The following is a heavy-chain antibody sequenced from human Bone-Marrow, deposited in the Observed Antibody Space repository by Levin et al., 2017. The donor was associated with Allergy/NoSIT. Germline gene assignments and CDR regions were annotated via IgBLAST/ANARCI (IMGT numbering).Heavy chain of an antibody. D-gene: IGHD3-10*01. V-gene: IGHV1-69*06. J-gene: IGHJ5*02. CDR3: ARVSVEGYYGSGSYRWFDP. CDR1: GGTFSSYA. CDR2: IIPIFGTA. Sequence: AASVKVSCKASGGTFSSYAISWVRQAPGQGLEWMGGIIPIFGTANYAQKFQGRVTITADKSTSTAYMELSSLRSEDTAVYYCARVSVEGYYGSGSYRWFDPWGQGTLVTVSS.